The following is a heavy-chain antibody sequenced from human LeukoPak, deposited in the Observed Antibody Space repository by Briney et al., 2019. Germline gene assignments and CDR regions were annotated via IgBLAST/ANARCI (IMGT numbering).Heavy chain of an antibody. D-gene: IGHD6-13*01. CDR3: ARGSDVGIAAAGPRNWFDP. V-gene: IGHV4-34*01. CDR1: GGSFSGYY. Sequence: SETLSLTCAVYGGSFSGYYWSWIRQPPGKGLEWIGEINHSGSTNYNPSLKSRVTISVDTSKNQFSLKLSSVSAADTAVYYCARGSDVGIAAAGPRNWFDPWGQGTLVTVSS. J-gene: IGHJ5*02. CDR2: INHSGST.